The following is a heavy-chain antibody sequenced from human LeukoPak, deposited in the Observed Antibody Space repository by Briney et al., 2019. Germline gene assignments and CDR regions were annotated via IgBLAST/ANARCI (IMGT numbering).Heavy chain of an antibody. CDR1: GFTFSHAW. J-gene: IGHJ3*02. D-gene: IGHD3-3*01. CDR2: IKSKTDGGTT. CDR3: TTDRRLRFLEWLQNDAFDI. V-gene: IGHV3-15*01. Sequence: PGGSLRLSCAASGFTFSHAWMSWVRQAPGKGLEWVGRIKSKTDGGTTDYAAPVKGRFTISRDDSKNTLYLQMNSLKTEDTAVYYCTTDRRLRFLEWLQNDAFDIWGQGTMVTVSS.